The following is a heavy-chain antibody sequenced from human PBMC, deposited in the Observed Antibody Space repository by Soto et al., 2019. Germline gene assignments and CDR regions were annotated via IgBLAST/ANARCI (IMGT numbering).Heavy chain of an antibody. D-gene: IGHD2-15*01. CDR3: ARHEGGSCLFDY. Sequence: QLQLQESGPGLVKPSETLSLTCTVSGGSISSSSYYWGWIRQPPGKGLEWIGSIYYSGSTYYNPSLKSRVTISVDTSKNQFSLKLSSVTAADTAVYYCARHEGGSCLFDYWGQGTLVTVSS. CDR2: IYYSGST. V-gene: IGHV4-39*01. J-gene: IGHJ4*02. CDR1: GGSISSSSYY.